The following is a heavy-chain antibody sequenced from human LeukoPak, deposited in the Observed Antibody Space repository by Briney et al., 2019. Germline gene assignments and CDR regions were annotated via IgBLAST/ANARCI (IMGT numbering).Heavy chain of an antibody. CDR2: VSSSGSST. CDR1: GFTFSTYG. Sequence: GGSLRLSCVASGFTFSTYGMSWVRQAPGKGLELVSSVSSSGSSTYYADSVKGRFTISRDSAKNSLYLQMNSLRAEDTAVYYYARSIDVDYWGQGTLVTVSS. CDR3: ARSIDVDY. V-gene: IGHV3-48*04. D-gene: IGHD2-21*01. J-gene: IGHJ4*02.